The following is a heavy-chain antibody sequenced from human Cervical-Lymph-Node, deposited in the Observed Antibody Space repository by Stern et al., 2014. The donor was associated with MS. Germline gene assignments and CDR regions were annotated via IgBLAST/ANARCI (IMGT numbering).Heavy chain of an antibody. CDR1: GFIFSNFW. J-gene: IGHJ4*02. Sequence: EDQLVESGGDVVQPGGSLRLSCEASGFIFSNFWMNWVRQAPGKGLEWVANIRGDSTLRDYVDSVKGRFTVSRDNAKNSLYLEMNSLRAEDTAVYYCARGYPYSDSSNWGQGTLVTVSS. V-gene: IGHV3-7*01. CDR2: IRGDSTLR. D-gene: IGHD4-11*01. CDR3: ARGYPYSDSSN.